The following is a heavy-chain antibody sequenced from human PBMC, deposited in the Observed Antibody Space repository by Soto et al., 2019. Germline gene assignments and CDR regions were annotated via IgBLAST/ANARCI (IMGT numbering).Heavy chain of an antibody. D-gene: IGHD6-13*01. V-gene: IGHV1-3*01. CDR3: ARDNGYSSSWTNWFDP. Sequence: QVPLVQSGAEVKKPGASVKVSCKASGYTFTSYAMHWVRQAPGQRLEWMGWINAGNGNTKYSQKFQGRVTITRDTSASTAYMELSSLRSEDTAVYYCARDNGYSSSWTNWFDPWGQGTLVTVSS. CDR1: GYTFTSYA. CDR2: INAGNGNT. J-gene: IGHJ5*02.